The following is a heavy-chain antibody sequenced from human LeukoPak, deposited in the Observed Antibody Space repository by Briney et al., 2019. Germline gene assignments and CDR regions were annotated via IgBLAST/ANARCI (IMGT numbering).Heavy chain of an antibody. CDR1: GGSISSGSYF. D-gene: IGHD5-24*01. V-gene: IGHV4-61*02. Sequence: SETLSLTCTVSGGSISSGSYFWNWIRQPAGEGLEWIGRIYASGNTHYNPSLKSRVTMSLDTSKNQFSLTMNSVTAADSAVYFCASYREAYDLYPHGLDVWGRGTVVTVSS. CDR2: IYASGNT. J-gene: IGHJ3*01. CDR3: ASYREAYDLYPHGLDV.